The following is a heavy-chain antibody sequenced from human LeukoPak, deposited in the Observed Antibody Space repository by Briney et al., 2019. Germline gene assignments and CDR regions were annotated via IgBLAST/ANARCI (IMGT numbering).Heavy chain of an antibody. CDR1: GFTFSSHD. J-gene: IGHJ3*02. CDR3: ARHVQASPDAFDI. CDR2: IASFSSYI. Sequence: GGSLRLSCAASGFTFSSHDMNWVRQAPGKGLEWVSSIASFSSYIYYADSVKGLFTISRDNAENSLYLQMNSLRAEDTAVYYCARHVQASPDAFDIWGQGTMVTVSS. V-gene: IGHV3-21*01.